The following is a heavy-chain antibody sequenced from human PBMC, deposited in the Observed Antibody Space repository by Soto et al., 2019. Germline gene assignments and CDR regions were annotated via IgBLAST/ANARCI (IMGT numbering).Heavy chain of an antibody. CDR3: VRDKSPYSSGWHNRHFDS. Sequence: QVQLVESGGGVVQPGRSLRLSCAASGFTFSSYAMHWVRQAPGKGLEWVAVISYGGSNKYYADSVKGRFTISRDNSKTLYLQMNSLRAEDTAVYYCVRDKSPYSSGWHNRHFDSWGQGTLVTVSS. CDR2: ISYGGSNK. CDR1: GFTFSSYA. J-gene: IGHJ4*02. V-gene: IGHV3-30-3*01. D-gene: IGHD6-19*01.